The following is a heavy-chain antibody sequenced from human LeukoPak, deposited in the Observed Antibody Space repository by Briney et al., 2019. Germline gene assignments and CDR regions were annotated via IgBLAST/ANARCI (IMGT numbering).Heavy chain of an antibody. J-gene: IGHJ4*02. V-gene: IGHV4-38-2*02. CDR3: AREPDDYTIDY. CDR2: IYHSGST. Sequence: SETLSLTCTVSGYSISSGYYWGWIRQPPGKGLEWIGSIYHSGSTYYNPSLKSRVTISVDTSKNQFSPKLSSVTAADTAVYYCAREPDDYTIDYWGQGTLVTVSS. CDR1: GYSISSGYY. D-gene: IGHD4-11*01.